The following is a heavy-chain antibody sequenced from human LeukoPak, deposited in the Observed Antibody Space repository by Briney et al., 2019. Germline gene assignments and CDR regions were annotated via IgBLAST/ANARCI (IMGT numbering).Heavy chain of an antibody. CDR2: IYTSGST. V-gene: IGHV4-4*07. Sequence: PSETLSLTCTVSGGSISSYYWSWIRQPAGKGLEWIGRIYTSGSTNYNPSLKSRVTMSVDTSKNQFSLKLSSVTAADTAVYYCARERVPAESYYYYMDVWGKGTTVTVSS. CDR1: GGSISSYY. J-gene: IGHJ6*03. CDR3: ARERVPAESYYYYMDV. D-gene: IGHD2-2*01.